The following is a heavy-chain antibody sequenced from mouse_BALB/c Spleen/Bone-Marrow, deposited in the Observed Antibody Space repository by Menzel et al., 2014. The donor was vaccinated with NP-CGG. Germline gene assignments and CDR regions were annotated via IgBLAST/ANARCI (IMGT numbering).Heavy chain of an antibody. J-gene: IGHJ4*01. CDR1: GYTFTSYW. V-gene: IGHV1-69*02. CDR2: IYPSDSYT. D-gene: IGHD2-1*01. CDR3: TRAGNYGNYYAMDY. Sequence: QVQLQQSGAELVRPGASVKLSCKASGYTFTSYWINWVKQRPGQGLEWIGNIYPSDSYTNYNQKFKDKATLTVDKSSSTAYMQLSSPTSEDSAVYFCTRAGNYGNYYAMDYWGQGTSVTGSS.